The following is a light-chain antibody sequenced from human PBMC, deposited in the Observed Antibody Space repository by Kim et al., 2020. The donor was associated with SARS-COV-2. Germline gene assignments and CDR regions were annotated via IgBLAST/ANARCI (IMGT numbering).Light chain of an antibody. Sequence: GQRVTISCAGSSSNIGSKTVDWFQHLPGTAPKRLIYSTNQRPSGVPDRFSGSKSGTSASLAISGLQSEDEADYYCAAWDDSLNAYVFGTGTKVTVL. V-gene: IGLV1-44*01. CDR3: AAWDDSLNAYV. J-gene: IGLJ1*01. CDR2: STN. CDR1: SSNIGSKT.